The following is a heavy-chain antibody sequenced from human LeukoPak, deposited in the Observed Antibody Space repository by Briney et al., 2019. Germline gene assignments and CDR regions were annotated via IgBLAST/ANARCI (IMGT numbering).Heavy chain of an antibody. D-gene: IGHD1-1*01. CDR3: ASKVQY. CDR2: IYTGGST. CDR1: GFTFCCYA. Sequence: GGSLRLSCAASGFTFCCYAISWLRQAPGKGLEWVSVIYTGGSTYYADSVKGRFTISRDNSGNTLYLQMNSLRAEDTAVYYCASKVQYWGQGTLVTVSS. V-gene: IGHV3-23*03. J-gene: IGHJ4*02.